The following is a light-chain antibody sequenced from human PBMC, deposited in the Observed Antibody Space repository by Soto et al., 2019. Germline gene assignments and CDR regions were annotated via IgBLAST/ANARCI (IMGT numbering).Light chain of an antibody. Sequence: EIVMTQSPATLSVSPGERATLSCRASQSVSSDLAWYHQKPGQAPRLLIYDTSTRATGIPARFSGSGSGTEFTLTINRLEPEDFAVYYCQLYGISPHFGQGTRLEIK. J-gene: IGKJ5*01. CDR3: QLYGISPH. V-gene: IGKV3-15*01. CDR1: QSVSSD. CDR2: DTS.